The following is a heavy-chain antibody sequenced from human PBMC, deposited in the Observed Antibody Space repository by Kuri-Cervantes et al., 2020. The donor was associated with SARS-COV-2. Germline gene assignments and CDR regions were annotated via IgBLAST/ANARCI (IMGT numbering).Heavy chain of an antibody. D-gene: IGHD3-22*01. CDR3: ARGVPYSSGYLLDY. CDR1: GYTFTGYY. J-gene: IGHJ4*02. Sequence: ASVKVSCKASGYTFTGYYMHWVRQAPGQGLEWMGRINPNSGGTNYAQKFQGRVTMTRDTSISTAYMELSRLRSDDTVVYYCARGVPYSSGYLLDYWGQGTLVTVSS. V-gene: IGHV1-2*05. CDR2: INPNSGGT.